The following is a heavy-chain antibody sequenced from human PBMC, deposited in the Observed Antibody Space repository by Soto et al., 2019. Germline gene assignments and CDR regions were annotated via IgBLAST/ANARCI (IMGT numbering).Heavy chain of an antibody. Sequence: EVQLVESGGGFVRPGGSMRLSCAASGFTFSYYWMPWVRQAPGKGLVWVSRINSDGSSTTYADFVKGRFIISRDNARNTVDLQMNSVRVEDTAVYYCARGDRGAFDLWGQGTLVTVSS. D-gene: IGHD1-26*01. V-gene: IGHV3-74*01. J-gene: IGHJ3*01. CDR3: ARGDRGAFDL. CDR1: GFTFSYYW. CDR2: INSDGSST.